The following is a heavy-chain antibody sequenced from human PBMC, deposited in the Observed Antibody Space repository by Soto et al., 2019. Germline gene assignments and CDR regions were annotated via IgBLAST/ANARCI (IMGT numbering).Heavy chain of an antibody. D-gene: IGHD4-4*01. CDR2: IYYSGST. CDR3: ARDLGLRQRMTTVSPGGMDV. CDR1: GGSISSGDYY. J-gene: IGHJ6*02. V-gene: IGHV4-30-4*01. Sequence: QVQLQESGPGLVKPSQTLSLTCTVSGGSISSGDYYWSWIRQPPGKGLEWIGYIYYSGSTYYNPSSKSRVTISVDTSKNQFSLKLSSVTAADTAVYYCARDLGLRQRMTTVSPGGMDVWGQGTTVTVSS.